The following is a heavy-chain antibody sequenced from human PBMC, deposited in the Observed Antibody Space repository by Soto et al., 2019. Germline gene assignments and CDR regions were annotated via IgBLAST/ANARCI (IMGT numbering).Heavy chain of an antibody. CDR1: EFTFTSYA. D-gene: IGHD3-10*01. CDR3: AKDVCGSGTFCHFDY. J-gene: IGHJ4*02. Sequence: EVQLLESGGGLVQPGGSLGLSCAASEFTFTSYAMSWVRQAPGKGLEWVSAVGSDGGSTYYADSVRGRFTVSRDNSQNTLYLQMNNLRAEDTAVYYCAKDVCGSGTFCHFDYWGQGTLVTVSS. V-gene: IGHV3-23*01. CDR2: VGSDGGST.